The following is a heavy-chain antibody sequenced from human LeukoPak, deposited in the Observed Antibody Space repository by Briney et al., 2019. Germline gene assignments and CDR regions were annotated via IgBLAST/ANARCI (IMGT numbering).Heavy chain of an antibody. Sequence: SETLSLTCTVSGGSISSYYWSWIRQPPGKGLEWIGYIYYSGSTNYNPSLKSRVTISVDTSKNQFSLKLSSVTAADTAVYYCARFHRRAWFGESPRWGQGTLVTVSS. CDR2: IYYSGST. V-gene: IGHV4-59*08. CDR1: GGSISSYY. D-gene: IGHD3-10*01. J-gene: IGHJ4*02. CDR3: ARFHRRAWFGESPR.